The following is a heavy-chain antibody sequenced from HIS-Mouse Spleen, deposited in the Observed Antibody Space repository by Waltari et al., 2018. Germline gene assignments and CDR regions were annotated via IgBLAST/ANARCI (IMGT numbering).Heavy chain of an antibody. CDR2: ISYDGSNK. CDR1: GFTFSSYA. J-gene: IGHJ3*02. CDR3: ARDARRLTSNDAFDI. V-gene: IGHV3-30-3*01. Sequence: QVQLVESGGGVVQPGRSLRLSCAASGFTFSSYAMHWVRQAPDKGLEWVAVISYDGSNKYYADSVKGRFTISRDNSKNTLYLQMNSLRAEDTAVYYCARDARRLTSNDAFDIWGQGTMVTVSS.